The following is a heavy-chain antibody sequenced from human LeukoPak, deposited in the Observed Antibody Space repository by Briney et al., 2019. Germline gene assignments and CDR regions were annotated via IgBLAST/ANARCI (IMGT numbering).Heavy chain of an antibody. J-gene: IGHJ4*02. V-gene: IGHV3-21*01. D-gene: IGHD3-16*01. CDR2: ISSSSYI. CDR3: ARVTPLGGMSY. CDR1: GFTFSSYS. Sequence: GGSLRLSCAASGFTFSSYSMNWVRQAPGKGLEWVSSISSSSYIYYADSVKGRFTISRDNAKNSLYLQMNSLRAEDTAVYYCARVTPLGGMSYWGQGTLVTVSS.